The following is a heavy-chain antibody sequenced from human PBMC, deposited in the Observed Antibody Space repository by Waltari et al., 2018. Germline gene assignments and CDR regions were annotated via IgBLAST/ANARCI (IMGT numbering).Heavy chain of an antibody. CDR2: IKSKTDGGTT. V-gene: IGHV3-15*01. J-gene: IGHJ6*03. CDR3: TGGRVSNRDYYYYFMDV. Sequence: EVQLVESGGGLVQPGGSLRLSCAASGFTFTNAWMNWVRQAPGKGLEWVGHIKSKTDGGTTDYAAPVKGRFAISRDDSKNTLYLQMKSLKTEDTAVYYCTGGRVSNRDYYYYFMDVWGKGTTVTVSS. CDR1: GFTFTNAW. D-gene: IGHD3-16*01.